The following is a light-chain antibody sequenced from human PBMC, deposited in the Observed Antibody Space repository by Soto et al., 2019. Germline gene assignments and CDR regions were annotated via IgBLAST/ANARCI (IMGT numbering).Light chain of an antibody. Sequence: EIVMTQSPATLSVSPGERATLSCRAGQSVSSNLAWYQQKPGQAPRLLIYGASTRATGIPARFSGSGSGTEFNLTISSLQSEDFAVYYCQQYNNCPWTVGQGTKVEIK. J-gene: IGKJ1*01. CDR1: QSVSSN. CDR2: GAS. CDR3: QQYNNCPWT. V-gene: IGKV3-15*01.